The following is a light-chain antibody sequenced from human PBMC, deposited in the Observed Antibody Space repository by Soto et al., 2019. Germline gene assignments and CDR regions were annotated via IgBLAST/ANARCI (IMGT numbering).Light chain of an antibody. J-gene: IGKJ1*01. V-gene: IGKV2-28*01. CDR3: MQALQKPST. CDR1: QSLLHTNGINY. Sequence: VVVTQSPLSLPVTPGEPASMSCRASQSLLHTNGINYLHWYPQKPGQSPQLLIYLGSHRASGVPDRFSGSGSGTEYTLRISRVEAEDVGIYYCMQALQKPSTFGQGTKVDIK. CDR2: LGS.